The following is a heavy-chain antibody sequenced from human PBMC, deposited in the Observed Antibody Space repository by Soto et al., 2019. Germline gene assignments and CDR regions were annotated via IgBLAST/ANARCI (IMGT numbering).Heavy chain of an antibody. Sequence: QVQLVESGGGVVQPGRSLRLSCAASGFTFSSYGMHWVRQAPCKGLEWVAVISYDGSNKYYADSVKGRFTISRDNSKNTLYLQMNSLRAEDTAVYYSAKDLLGGFDYWGQGTLVTVSS. CDR2: ISYDGSNK. CDR3: AKDLLGGFDY. V-gene: IGHV3-30*18. D-gene: IGHD2-15*01. J-gene: IGHJ4*02. CDR1: GFTFSSYG.